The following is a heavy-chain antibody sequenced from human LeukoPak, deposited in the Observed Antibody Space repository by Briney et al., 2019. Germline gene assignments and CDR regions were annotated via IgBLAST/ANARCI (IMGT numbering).Heavy chain of an antibody. V-gene: IGHV3-30*18. CDR3: AKDAIIVATIREIDS. Sequence: GRSLRLSCAASGFTFSKYGMYWVRRAPGKGVEWATFISYDGNDKYYGDSVKGRFTISRDNSKNTLYLQMNSLRPEDTAVYYCAKDAIIVATIREIDSWGQGTLVTVSS. D-gene: IGHD5-12*01. CDR2: ISYDGNDK. CDR1: GFTFSKYG. J-gene: IGHJ4*02.